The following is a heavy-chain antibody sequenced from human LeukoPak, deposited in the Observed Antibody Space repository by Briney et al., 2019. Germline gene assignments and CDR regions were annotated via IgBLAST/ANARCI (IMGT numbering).Heavy chain of an antibody. V-gene: IGHV1-69*04. Sequence: ASVKVSCKASGGTFGSYAISWVRQAPGQGLEWMGRIIPIFGIANYAQKFQGRVTITADKSTSTAYMELSSLRSEDTAVYYCARSYSGYDFLGPYYFDYWGQGTLVTVSS. D-gene: IGHD5-12*01. CDR2: IIPIFGIA. CDR3: ARSYSGYDFLGPYYFDY. CDR1: GGTFGSYA. J-gene: IGHJ4*02.